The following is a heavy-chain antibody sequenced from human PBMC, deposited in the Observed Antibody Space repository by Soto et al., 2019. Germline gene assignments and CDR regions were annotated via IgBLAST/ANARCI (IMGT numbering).Heavy chain of an antibody. Sequence: QITLKESGPTLVKPTQTLTLTCTFSGFSLNTNAVGVSWIRQPPGKALEWLALLYWDDDKRYSPSLKSRLTITTDTSKNQVVLTMTNMDPEDTATYYCAHRRVRDSSGENFDSWGQRTLVTVSS. D-gene: IGHD6-19*01. CDR3: AHRRVRDSSGENFDS. CDR2: LYWDDDK. CDR1: GFSLNTNAVG. V-gene: IGHV2-5*02. J-gene: IGHJ4*02.